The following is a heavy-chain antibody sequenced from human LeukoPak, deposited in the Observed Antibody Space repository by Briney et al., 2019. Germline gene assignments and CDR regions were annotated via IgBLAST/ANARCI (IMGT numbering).Heavy chain of an antibody. V-gene: IGHV4-59*01. CDR1: GGSISSYY. J-gene: IGHJ4*02. CDR2: IYYSGST. Sequence: PSETLSLTCTVSGGSISSYYWSWIRQPPGKGLEWIGYIYYSGSTNYNPSLESRVTISVDTSKNQFSLKLSSVTAADTAVYYCARVSRGSADYWGQGTLVTVSS. D-gene: IGHD3-10*01. CDR3: ARVSRGSADY.